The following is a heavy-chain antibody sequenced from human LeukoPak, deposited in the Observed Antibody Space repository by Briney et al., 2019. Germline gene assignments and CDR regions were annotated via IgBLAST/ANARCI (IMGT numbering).Heavy chain of an antibody. CDR3: ARWRGADVLRYFDYEMEPAAPSGHFDH. D-gene: IGHD3-9*01. CDR1: GYTLTSNG. J-gene: IGHJ4*02. CDR2: ISAYKGNT. Sequence: ASVKVSCKASGYTLTSNGISWVRQAPGQGLEWMGWISAYKGNTNYAQKFQGRVTMTTDTSTSTAYMELRSLRSDDTAVYYCARWRGADVLRYFDYEMEPAAPSGHFDHWGQGTLVTVSS. V-gene: IGHV1-18*04.